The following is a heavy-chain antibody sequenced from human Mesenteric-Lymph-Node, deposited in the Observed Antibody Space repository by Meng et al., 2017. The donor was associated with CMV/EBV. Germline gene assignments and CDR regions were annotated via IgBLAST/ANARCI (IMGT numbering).Heavy chain of an antibody. J-gene: IGHJ6*02. CDR1: VDSFNGYY. Sequence: SETLSLTCAVYVDSFNGYYWTWIRQPPGKGLEWIGEINHSGSTNYNPSLKSRVTISADTSKNQFTLKLSSVTAADTAVYYCAREIGEWELRDYYFYYGMDVWGQGTTVTVSS. V-gene: IGHV4-34*01. CDR3: AREIGEWELRDYYFYYGMDV. D-gene: IGHD1-26*01. CDR2: INHSGST.